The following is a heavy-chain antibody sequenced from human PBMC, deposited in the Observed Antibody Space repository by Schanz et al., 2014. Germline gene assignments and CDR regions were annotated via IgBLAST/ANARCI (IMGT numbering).Heavy chain of an antibody. J-gene: IGHJ4*02. Sequence: QVQLVQSGGGVVQPGRSLRLSCAASGFTFSSSALHWVRQAPGKGLEWVAFVTFVGSETFYADSVKGRFTISRDNSKNTVYLQMNSLRPGDTAVYYCARESWNDIVLMPGAVFDHWGQGILVTVSS. CDR3: ARESWNDIVLMPGAVFDH. CDR1: GFTFSSSA. V-gene: IGHV3-30*04. CDR2: VTFVGSET. D-gene: IGHD2-8*01.